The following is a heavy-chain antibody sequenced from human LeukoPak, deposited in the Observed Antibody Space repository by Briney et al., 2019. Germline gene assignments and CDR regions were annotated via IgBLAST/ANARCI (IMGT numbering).Heavy chain of an antibody. CDR1: GGSISSYY. CDR3: AGESLYSNSRG. Sequence: SETLSLTCTVSGGSISSYYWSWIRQPPGKGLEWIGYIYYSGSTNYNPSLKSRVTISVDTSKNQFSLKLSSVTAADTAVYYCAGESLYSNSRGWGQGTLVTVSS. D-gene: IGHD6-6*01. J-gene: IGHJ4*02. V-gene: IGHV4-59*01. CDR2: IYYSGST.